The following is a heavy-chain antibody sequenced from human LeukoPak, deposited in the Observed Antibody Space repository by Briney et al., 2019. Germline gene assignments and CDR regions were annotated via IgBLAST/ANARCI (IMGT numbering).Heavy chain of an antibody. CDR3: ARDHRYAFDN. CDR2: VGISSGNT. J-gene: IGHJ4*02. V-gene: IGHV3-48*04. D-gene: IGHD5-12*01. Sequence: GGSLRLSCAASGFTFSDYSMNWVRQAPGKGLEWISYVGISSGNTKYSDSVKGRFTISGDSAKNSVFLQMNSLRVEDTAVYYCARDHRYAFDNWGQGTLVTVSS. CDR1: GFTFSDYS.